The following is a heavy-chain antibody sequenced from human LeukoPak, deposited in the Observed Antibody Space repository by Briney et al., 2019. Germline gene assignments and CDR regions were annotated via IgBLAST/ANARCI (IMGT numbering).Heavy chain of an antibody. J-gene: IGHJ4*02. CDR1: GFTFSNAW. Sequence: PGGSLRLSCAASGFTFSNAWMSWVRQAPGKGLEWVGRIKSKTDGGTIDYAAPVKGRFTISRDDSKNTLYLQMNSLKTEDTAVYYCTATAPPYDFWSGTYYFDYWGQGTLVTVSS. CDR3: TATAPPYDFWSGTYYFDY. CDR2: IKSKTDGGTI. D-gene: IGHD3-3*01. V-gene: IGHV3-15*01.